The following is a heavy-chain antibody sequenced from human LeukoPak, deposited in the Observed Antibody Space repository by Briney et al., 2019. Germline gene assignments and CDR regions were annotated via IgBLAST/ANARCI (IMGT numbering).Heavy chain of an antibody. CDR2: IYYSGST. J-gene: IGHJ2*01. Sequence: SCKASGHTFTSYGISWIRQPPGKGLEWIGYIYYSGSTNYNPSLKSRVTISVDTSKNQFSLKLSSVTAADTAVYYCARRRPPGPWYFDLWGRGTLVTVSS. D-gene: IGHD2-8*02. CDR1: GHTFTSYG. CDR3: ARRRPPGPWYFDL. V-gene: IGHV4-59*08.